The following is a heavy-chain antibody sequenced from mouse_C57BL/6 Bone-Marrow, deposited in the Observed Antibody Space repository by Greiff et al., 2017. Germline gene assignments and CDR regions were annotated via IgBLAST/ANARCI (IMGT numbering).Heavy chain of an antibody. Sequence: QVQLQQPGAELVKPGASVKLSCKASGYTFTRYWMHWVKQRPGQGLEWIGMIHPNSGSTNYNEKFKSKATLTVDKSSSTAYMQLSSLTSEDSAVYYCARGEMTTVPWYFDVWGTGTTVTVSS. D-gene: IGHD1-1*01. CDR2: IHPNSGST. CDR1: GYTFTRYW. V-gene: IGHV1-64*01. CDR3: ARGEMTTVPWYFDV. J-gene: IGHJ1*03.